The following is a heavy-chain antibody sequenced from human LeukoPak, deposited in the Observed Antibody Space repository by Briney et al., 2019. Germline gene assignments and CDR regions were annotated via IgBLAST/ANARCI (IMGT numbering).Heavy chain of an antibody. V-gene: IGHV1-8*01. J-gene: IGHJ6*02. CDR2: MNPNSGNT. CDR3: ARDIVVVVAALYGMDV. D-gene: IGHD2-15*01. CDR1: GYTFTSYD. Sequence: ASVKVSCKASGYTFTSYDINWVRQATGQGLEWMGWMNPNSGNTGYAQKFQGRVTMTRNTSISTAYMELSSLRSEDTAVYYCARDIVVVVAALYGMDVWGQGTTVTVSS.